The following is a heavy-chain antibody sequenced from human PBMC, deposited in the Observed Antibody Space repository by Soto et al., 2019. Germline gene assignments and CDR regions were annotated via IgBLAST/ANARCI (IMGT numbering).Heavy chain of an antibody. V-gene: IGHV4-4*02. CDR2: IYHSGST. CDR1: GGSISSSNW. CDR3: AKDFKSELDSGYLDY. D-gene: IGHD1-26*01. Sequence: QVQLQESGPGLVKPSGTLSLTCAVSGGSISSSNWWSWVRQPPGKGLEWIGEIYHSGSTNYNPSLKSRVPISVDKSKNHFSLKLSSVTAADTAGYYCAKDFKSELDSGYLDYWGREPWSPSPQ. J-gene: IGHJ4*02.